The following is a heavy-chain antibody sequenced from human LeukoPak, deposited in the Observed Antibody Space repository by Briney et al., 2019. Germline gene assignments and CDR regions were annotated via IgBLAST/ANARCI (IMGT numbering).Heavy chain of an antibody. V-gene: IGHV4-61*02. CDR1: TGSISSSGYF. CDR2: IFTSGTT. CDR3: ARRRVGLNIDY. D-gene: IGHD1-26*01. J-gene: IGHJ4*02. Sequence: KTSQTLSLTCTVSTGSISSSGYFWSWIRQPAGKGLQWIGRIFTSGTTNYNPSLKSRFTISVDASKNQFSLQLTSVTAADTAVYYCARRRVGLNIDYWGQGTLVTVSS.